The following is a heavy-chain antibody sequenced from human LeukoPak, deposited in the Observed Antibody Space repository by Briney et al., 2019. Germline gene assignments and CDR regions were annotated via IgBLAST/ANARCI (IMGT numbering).Heavy chain of an antibody. CDR1: SGSISSYY. V-gene: IGHV4-59*01. Sequence: SETLSLTCTVSSGSISSYYWSWIRQPPGKGLEWIAYIYHSGTTNYNPSLKSRVTISVDTSKNQFSLKVGSLTAADTAVYYCASIVGGNSYFDSWGQGTLVTVSS. J-gene: IGHJ4*02. CDR2: IYHSGTT. CDR3: ASIVGGNSYFDS. D-gene: IGHD4-23*01.